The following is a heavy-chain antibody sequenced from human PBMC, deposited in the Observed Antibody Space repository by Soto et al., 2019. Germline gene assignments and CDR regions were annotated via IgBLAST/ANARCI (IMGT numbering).Heavy chain of an antibody. CDR3: AIVPPKLVITNLDYYGMDV. J-gene: IGHJ6*02. Sequence: PSETLSLTCTISGGSISSSNWWSWVRQPPGKGLEWIGEIYHTGNTNYNLSLKSRVTISVDKSKNQFSLKLRSVTAADTAVYYCAIVPPKLVITNLDYYGMDVWGPGTTVTVS. CDR2: IYHTGNT. D-gene: IGHD3-22*01. V-gene: IGHV4-4*02. CDR1: GGSISSSNW.